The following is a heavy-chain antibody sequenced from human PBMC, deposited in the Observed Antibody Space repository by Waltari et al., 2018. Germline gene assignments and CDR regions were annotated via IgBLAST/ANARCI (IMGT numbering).Heavy chain of an antibody. Sequence: VQLVESGGGLVQPGGSLRLSCAASGFTFSSYAMSWIRQPPGKGLEWIGEINHSGSTNYNPSLKSRVTISVDTSKNQFSLKLSSVTAADTAVYYCARVTGYSSSWYDYWGQGTLVTVSS. J-gene: IGHJ4*02. CDR1: GFTFSSYA. CDR2: INHSGST. D-gene: IGHD6-13*01. CDR3: ARVTGYSSSWYDY. V-gene: IGHV4-34*01.